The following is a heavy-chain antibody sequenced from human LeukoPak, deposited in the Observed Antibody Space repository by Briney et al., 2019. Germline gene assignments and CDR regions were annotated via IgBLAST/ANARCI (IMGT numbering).Heavy chain of an antibody. D-gene: IGHD1-26*01. J-gene: IGHJ4*02. CDR2: INHSGST. CDR1: GGSFSGYY. CDR3: ARAAGGATLFDY. V-gene: IGHV4-34*01. Sequence: SETLSLTCAVYGGSFSGYYWSWIRQPPGKGLEWIGKINHSGSTNYNPSLKSRVTISVDTSKNQFSLKLSSVTAADTAVYYCARAAGGATLFDYWGQGTLVTVSS.